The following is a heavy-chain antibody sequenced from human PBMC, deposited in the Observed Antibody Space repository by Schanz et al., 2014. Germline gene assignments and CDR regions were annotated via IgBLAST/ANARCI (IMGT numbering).Heavy chain of an antibody. D-gene: IGHD5-12*01. J-gene: IGHJ3*01. Sequence: EVQLVESGGGLVKPGGSLRLSCAASGFTFSSYAMSWVRQAPGKGLEWVSAISGSGSHTYYADSVKGRFTISRDNPKNTLSLQMITLGVEDTALYYCAKDVIGYSRPFDVWGQGTMVTVSS. V-gene: IGHV3-23*04. CDR1: GFTFSSYA. CDR2: ISGSGSHT. CDR3: AKDVIGYSRPFDV.